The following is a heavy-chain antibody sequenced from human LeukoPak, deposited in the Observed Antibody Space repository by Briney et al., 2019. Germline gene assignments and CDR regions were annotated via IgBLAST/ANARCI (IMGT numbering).Heavy chain of an antibody. Sequence: PSETLSLTCTVSGGSISSYYWSWIRQPAGKGLEWIGRIYTSGSTNYNPSLKSRVTMSVDTSKNQFSLKLSSVTAADTAVYYCARTPPDIVVVPAAFGVYFDYWGQGTLVTVSS. D-gene: IGHD2-2*01. V-gene: IGHV4-4*07. J-gene: IGHJ4*02. CDR1: GGSISSYY. CDR3: ARTPPDIVVVPAAFGVYFDY. CDR2: IYTSGST.